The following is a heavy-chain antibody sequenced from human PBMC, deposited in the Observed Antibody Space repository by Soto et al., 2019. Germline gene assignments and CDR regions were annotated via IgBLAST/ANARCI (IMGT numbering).Heavy chain of an antibody. CDR3: AREGAKYCSGGSCPESGAFDI. CDR1: GGTFSSYA. V-gene: IGHV1-69*06. J-gene: IGHJ3*02. D-gene: IGHD2-15*01. Sequence: VQLVQSGAEVKKPGSSVKVSCKASGGTFSSYAISWVRQAPGQGLEWMGGIIPIFGTANYAQKFQGRVTITADKSTSTAYMELSSLRSEDTAVYYCAREGAKYCSGGSCPESGAFDIWGQGTMVTVSS. CDR2: IIPIFGTA.